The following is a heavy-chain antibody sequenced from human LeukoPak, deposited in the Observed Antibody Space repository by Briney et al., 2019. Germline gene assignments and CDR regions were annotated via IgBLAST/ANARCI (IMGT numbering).Heavy chain of an antibody. CDR2: ISSNGYST. D-gene: IGHD3-10*01. CDR1: GFTFSSYA. CDR3: ARLDITMVRGVQIYYYGMDV. Sequence: GGSLRLSCAASGFTFSSYAMYWVRQAPGKGLEYVSSISSNGYSTYYADSVKGRFTISRDNSKNTLYLQMGSLRAEDMAVYYCARLDITMVRGVQIYYYGMDVWGQGTTVTVSS. J-gene: IGHJ6*02. V-gene: IGHV3-64*02.